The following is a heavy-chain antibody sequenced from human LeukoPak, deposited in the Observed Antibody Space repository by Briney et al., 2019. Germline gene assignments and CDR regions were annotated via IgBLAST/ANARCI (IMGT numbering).Heavy chain of an antibody. CDR3: ARAPSEIGGYYPEYFRH. CDR2: IKSDGRT. J-gene: IGHJ1*01. Sequence: GGSLRLSCAASGFTLSSYWMHWVRQAPGKGLVWVSRIKSDGRTSYADSVKGRFTISRDNAKNTVSLQMNSLRAEDTGVYYCARAPSEIGGYYPEYFRHWGQGTLVIVSS. V-gene: IGHV3-74*01. CDR1: GFTLSSYW. D-gene: IGHD3-22*01.